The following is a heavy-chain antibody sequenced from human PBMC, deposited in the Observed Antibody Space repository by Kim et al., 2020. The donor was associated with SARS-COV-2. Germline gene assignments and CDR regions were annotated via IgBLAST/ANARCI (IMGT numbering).Heavy chain of an antibody. D-gene: IGHD6-19*01. Sequence: SETLSLTCAVSGGSFSGYYWSWIRQPPGKGLEWIGEINHRGSTTYNPSLKSRLTMTVDKSNHQISLKLTSVTAADTAVYYCASSGWYRGYWGQGTLVTV. CDR3: ASSGWYRGY. J-gene: IGHJ4*02. CDR1: GGSFSGYY. V-gene: IGHV4-34*01. CDR2: INHRGST.